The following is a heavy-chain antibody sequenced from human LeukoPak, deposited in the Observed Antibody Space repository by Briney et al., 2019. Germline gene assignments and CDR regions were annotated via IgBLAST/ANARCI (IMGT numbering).Heavy chain of an antibody. V-gene: IGHV4-39*07. CDR2: IYYSGST. CDR3: ARDLRSSSSSGINYYGMDV. Sequence: PSETLSLTCTVSGGSISGSSYYWGWIRQPPGKGLEWLGSIYYSGSTYYNPSLKSRVTISVDTSKNQFSLKLSSVTAADTAVYYCARDLRSSSSSGINYYGMDVWGQGPTVTVSS. D-gene: IGHD6-6*01. CDR1: GGSISGSSYY. J-gene: IGHJ6*02.